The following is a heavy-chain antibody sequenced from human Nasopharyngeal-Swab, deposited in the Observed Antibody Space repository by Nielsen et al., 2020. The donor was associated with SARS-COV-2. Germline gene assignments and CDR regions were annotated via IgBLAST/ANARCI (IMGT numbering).Heavy chain of an antibody. V-gene: IGHV4-4*02. D-gene: IGHD6-19*01. CDR2: IYHSGST. Sequence: GSLRLSCAASGFTFSSYAMSWVRQPPGKGLEWIGEIYHSGSTNYNPSLKSRVTISVDKSKNQFSLKLSSVTAADTAVYYCARASAVAGTYYYMDVWGKGTTVTVSS. CDR1: GFTFSSYAM. CDR3: ARASAVAGTYYYMDV. J-gene: IGHJ6*03.